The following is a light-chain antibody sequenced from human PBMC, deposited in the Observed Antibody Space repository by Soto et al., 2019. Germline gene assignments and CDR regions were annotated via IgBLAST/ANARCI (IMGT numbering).Light chain of an antibody. J-gene: IGKJ2*01. Sequence: EIVLTQSPGTLSLSPGERATHSCRASQTVISSYLAWYQQKPGQAPRLLIFGASSRATGIPDRFSGSGSGTDFTLTIGGLEPDDFALYYCRQYGGSPRTFGQGTKLEIK. CDR3: RQYGGSPRT. CDR2: GAS. CDR1: QTVISSY. V-gene: IGKV3-20*01.